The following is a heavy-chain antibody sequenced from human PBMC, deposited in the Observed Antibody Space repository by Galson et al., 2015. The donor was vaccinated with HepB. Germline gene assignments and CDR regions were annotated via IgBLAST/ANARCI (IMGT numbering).Heavy chain of an antibody. CDR3: AKDHAGATTGY. J-gene: IGHJ4*02. CDR1: GSTFSNYG. Sequence: SLRLSCAASGSTFSNYGMHWVRQAPGKGLEWVAVISYDGSNKDYADSVKGRLTISRDNSKNTLYLQMNSLRAEDTAVYYCAKDHAGATTGYWGQGTLVTVSS. D-gene: IGHD1-26*01. CDR2: ISYDGSNK. V-gene: IGHV3-30*18.